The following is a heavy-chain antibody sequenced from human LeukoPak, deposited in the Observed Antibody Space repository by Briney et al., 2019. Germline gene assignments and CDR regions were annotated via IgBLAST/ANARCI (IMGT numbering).Heavy chain of an antibody. CDR3: ARRTRYSGYDSFDY. CDR2: IYHSGST. CDR1: GGSISSSNW. D-gene: IGHD5-12*01. Sequence: PSGTLSLTCAVSGGSISSSNWWSWVRQPPGKGLEWIGEIYHSGSTNYNPSLKSRVTISVDKSKNQFSLKLSSVTAPDTAVYYCARRTRYSGYDSFDYWGQGTLVTVSS. V-gene: IGHV4-4*02. J-gene: IGHJ4*02.